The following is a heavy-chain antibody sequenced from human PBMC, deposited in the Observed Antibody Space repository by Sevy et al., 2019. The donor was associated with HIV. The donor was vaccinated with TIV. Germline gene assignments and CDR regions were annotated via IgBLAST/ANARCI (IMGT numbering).Heavy chain of an antibody. D-gene: IGHD1-26*01. CDR1: EVTFYNYA. J-gene: IGHJ4*02. Sequence: GGSLRLSCAASEVTFYNYAMTWVRQAPGKGLEWVSVIDGSGGNLYYADSVKGRFTISRDNSKNTLYLQMNSLRVDDMAVYYCAKRGTYYGGPFDCWGQGTLVTVSS. CDR3: AKRGTYYGGPFDC. CDR2: IDGSGGNL. V-gene: IGHV3-23*01.